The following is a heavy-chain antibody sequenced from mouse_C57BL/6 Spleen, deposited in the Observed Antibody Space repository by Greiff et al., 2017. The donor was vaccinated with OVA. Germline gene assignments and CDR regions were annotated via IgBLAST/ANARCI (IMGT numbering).Heavy chain of an antibody. V-gene: IGHV1-5*01. CDR2: IYPGNSDT. Sequence: EVQLQQSGTVLARPGASVKMSCKTSGYTFTSYWMHWVKQRPGQGLEWIGAIYPGNSDTSYNQKFKGKAKLTAVTSASTAYMELSSLTNEDSAVYYCISPYGSSYGFAYWGQGTLVTVSA. D-gene: IGHD1-1*01. CDR1: GYTFTSYW. J-gene: IGHJ3*01. CDR3: ISPYGSSYGFAY.